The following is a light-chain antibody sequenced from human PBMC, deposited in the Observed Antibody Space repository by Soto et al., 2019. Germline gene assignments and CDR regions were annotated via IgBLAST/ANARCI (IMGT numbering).Light chain of an antibody. Sequence: PPASVSVSPGQSITISCTGTSSDVGGYNSVSWYRQDPGKAPKLMIYDVTNRPSGVSNRFSGSKSGNTASLTISGLQAEDEADYYCSSFTSSITYVFGTGTKVTVL. CDR3: SSFTSSITYV. CDR1: SSDVGGYNS. V-gene: IGLV2-14*01. CDR2: DVT. J-gene: IGLJ1*01.